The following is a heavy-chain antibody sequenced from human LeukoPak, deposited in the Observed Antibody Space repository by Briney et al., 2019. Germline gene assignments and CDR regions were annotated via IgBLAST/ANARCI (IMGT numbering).Heavy chain of an antibody. CDR1: GYTFTSYG. Sequence: ASVKVSCKASGYTFTSYGISWVRQAPGQGLEWMGWISAYNGNTNYAQKLQGRVTMTTDTSTSTAYMELRSLRSDDTAVYYCARIFLSVVAPKRWFDPWGQGTLVTVSS. CDR2: ISAYNGNT. D-gene: IGHD4-23*01. V-gene: IGHV1-18*01. J-gene: IGHJ5*02. CDR3: ARIFLSVVAPKRWFDP.